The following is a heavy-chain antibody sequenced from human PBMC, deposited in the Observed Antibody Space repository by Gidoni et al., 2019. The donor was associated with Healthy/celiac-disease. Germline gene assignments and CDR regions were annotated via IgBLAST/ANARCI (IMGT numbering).Heavy chain of an antibody. J-gene: IGHJ6*02. Sequence: AVSGGSISSSNWWSWVRQPPGKGLEWIGEIYHSGSTNYNPSLKSRVTISVDKSQNQFSLKLSSVTAADTAVYYCARGFWSGYSFGMDVWGQGTTVTVSS. CDR1: GGSISSSNW. CDR3: ARGFWSGYSFGMDV. D-gene: IGHD3-3*01. CDR2: IYHSGST. V-gene: IGHV4-4*02.